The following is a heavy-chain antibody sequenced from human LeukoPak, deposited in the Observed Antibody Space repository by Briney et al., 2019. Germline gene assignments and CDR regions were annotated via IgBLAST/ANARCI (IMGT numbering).Heavy chain of an antibody. CDR1: GYTFTCYY. CDR2: INPNSGGT. V-gene: IGHV1-2*02. CDR3: ARDLGSGWIIVDY. J-gene: IGHJ4*02. D-gene: IGHD6-19*01. Sequence: ASVKVSCKASGYTFTCYYIHWVRQAPGQGLEWMGWINPNSGGTNSAQKFQGRVALTRDTSISTAYLELSSLRSDDTAVYYCARDLGSGWIIVDYWGQGTLVTVSS.